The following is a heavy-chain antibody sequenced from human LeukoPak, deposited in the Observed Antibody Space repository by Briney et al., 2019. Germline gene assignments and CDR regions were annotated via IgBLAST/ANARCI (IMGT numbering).Heavy chain of an antibody. J-gene: IGHJ4*02. CDR2: IYHSGST. D-gene: IGHD3-10*01. CDR1: GGSFSDYY. V-gene: IGHV4-34*01. CDR3: ARGSGTMVRGVIGY. Sequence: PSETLSLTCTVSGGSFSDYYWSWVRQPPGKGLEWIGEIYHSGSTNYNPSLKSRVTISVDKSKNQFSLKLSSVTAADTAVYYCARGSGTMVRGVIGYWGQGTLVTVSS.